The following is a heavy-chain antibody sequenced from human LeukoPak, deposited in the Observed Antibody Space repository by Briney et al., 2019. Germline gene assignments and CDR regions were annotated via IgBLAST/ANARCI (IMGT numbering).Heavy chain of an antibody. Sequence: GGSLRLSCAASQFTFTTYAMSWVRQAPGRGLEWVSSIGDSGVPTYYADSVKGRFTISRDNSQNTLYLQMNSLGADDTAVYYCAKVATWTYFDSWGQGTLVTVSS. CDR1: QFTFTTYA. D-gene: IGHD3/OR15-3a*01. V-gene: IGHV3-23*01. CDR2: IGDSGVPT. CDR3: AKVATWTYFDS. J-gene: IGHJ4*02.